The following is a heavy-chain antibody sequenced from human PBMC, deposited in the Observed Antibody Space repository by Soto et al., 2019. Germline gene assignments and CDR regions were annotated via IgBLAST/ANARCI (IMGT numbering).Heavy chain of an antibody. Sequence: GGSLRLSCAASGFTFSRYTMSWVRQAPGKGLEWVSGISGSGGSTHYADSVKGRFSISRDNYKNTVHLQMNNLGAEDTAVYYCAKGCSGASCQKGYSSSDYWGQGTLVTVSS. CDR3: AKGCSGASCQKGYSSSDY. J-gene: IGHJ4*02. CDR1: GFTFSRYT. D-gene: IGHD6-6*01. CDR2: ISGSGGST. V-gene: IGHV3-23*01.